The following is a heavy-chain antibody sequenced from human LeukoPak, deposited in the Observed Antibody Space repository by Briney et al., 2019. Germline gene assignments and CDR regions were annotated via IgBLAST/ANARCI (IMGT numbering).Heavy chain of an antibody. CDR1: GFTFSSYG. D-gene: IGHD3-16*01. CDR2: IWYDGSNK. V-gene: IGHV3-33*01. CDR3: ARDQGGGRYYYGIDV. J-gene: IGHJ6*02. Sequence: GRSLRLSCAASGFTFSSYGMHWVRQAPGKGLEWVAVIWYDGSNKYYADSVKGRFTISRDNSKNTLYLQMNSLRAEDTAVYYCARDQGGGRYYYGIDVWGQGTTVTVSS.